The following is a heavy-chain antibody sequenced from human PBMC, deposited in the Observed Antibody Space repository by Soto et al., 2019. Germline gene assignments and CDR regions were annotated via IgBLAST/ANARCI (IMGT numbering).Heavy chain of an antibody. J-gene: IGHJ4*02. CDR3: AREYCSSTSCPGAFDY. D-gene: IGHD2-2*01. CDR2: IWYDGSNK. Sequence: WISQTQGRGLEWVAVIWYDGSNKYYADSVKGRFTISRDNSKNTLYLQMNSLRAEDTAVYYCAREYCSSTSCPGAFDYWGQGTLVTVSS. V-gene: IGHV3-33*01.